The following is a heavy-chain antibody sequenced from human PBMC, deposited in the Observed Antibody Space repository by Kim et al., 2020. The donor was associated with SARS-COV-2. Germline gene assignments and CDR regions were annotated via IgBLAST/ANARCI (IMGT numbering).Heavy chain of an antibody. CDR2: ISTSGGNT. D-gene: IGHD5-12*01. J-gene: IGHJ3*02. CDR3: AKGLSGGYEKRTFDI. CDR1: GFTFSNYG. V-gene: IGHV3-23*01. Sequence: GGSLRLSCAASGFTFSNYGMSWVRQAPGKGLDWVSVISTSGGNTYYADSVKGRFTISRDNSKNTLYLQMNSLRAEDTAVYYCAKGLSGGYEKRTFDIWGQGTMVTVSS.